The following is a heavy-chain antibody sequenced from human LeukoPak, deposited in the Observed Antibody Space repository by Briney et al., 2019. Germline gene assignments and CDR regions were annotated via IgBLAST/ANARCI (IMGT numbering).Heavy chain of an antibody. D-gene: IGHD3-22*01. CDR3: AILPARDTYYYDSSGYYRPGVH. Sequence: SEALSLTCTVSGGAISSSHYYWGWIRQPPGKGLEWIGSIYYSGSTSYNSSLKSRDTISVDTSKNQFSLKLSSVTAADTAVYYCAILPARDTYYYDSSGYYRPGVHWGQGTLVTVSS. J-gene: IGHJ4*02. CDR1: GGAISSSHYY. V-gene: IGHV4-39*07. CDR2: IYYSGST.